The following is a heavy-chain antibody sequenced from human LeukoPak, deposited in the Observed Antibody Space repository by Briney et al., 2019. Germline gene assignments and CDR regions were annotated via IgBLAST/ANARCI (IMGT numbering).Heavy chain of an antibody. J-gene: IGHJ4*02. V-gene: IGHV4-39*07. Sequence: SETLSLTCTVSGGSISSSSYYWGWIRQPPGKGLEWIGSIYYSGSTYYNPSLKSRVTISVDTSKNQFSLKLSSVTAADTAVYYCARDSEGSSWYYWGQGTLVTVSS. CDR2: IYYSGST. D-gene: IGHD6-13*01. CDR1: GGSISSSSYY. CDR3: ARDSEGSSWYY.